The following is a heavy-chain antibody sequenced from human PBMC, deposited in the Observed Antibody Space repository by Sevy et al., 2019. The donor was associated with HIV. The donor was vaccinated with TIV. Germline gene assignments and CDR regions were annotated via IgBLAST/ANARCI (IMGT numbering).Heavy chain of an antibody. CDR2: LKSDVYGGTV. D-gene: IGHD6-13*01. CDR1: GFTFGDYC. V-gene: IGHV3-49*04. J-gene: IGHJ4*02. CDR3: TRWKAAQSIFDY. Sequence: GGSVRLSCTASGFTFGDYCMSWVRQAPGKGLEWVAFLKSDVYGGTVDHAGSVRGRFVISRDDSKTIAYLQMNDLKTEDTGVYYCTRWKAAQSIFDYWGQGALVTVSS.